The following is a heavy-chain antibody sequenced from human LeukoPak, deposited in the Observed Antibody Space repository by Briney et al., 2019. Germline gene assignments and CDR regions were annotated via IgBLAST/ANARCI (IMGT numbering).Heavy chain of an antibody. CDR3: AKDGGLGAADYYFDY. D-gene: IGHD6-13*01. CDR2: ISYDGRNK. Sequence: ERSLRLSCVASGFTFSNYGMHWVRPAPGKGLEWVAVISYDGRNKYHGDSVKGRFTISRDNSKNTLYLQMDSLRPEDTAVYYCAKDGGLGAADYYFDYWGQGTLVTVSS. J-gene: IGHJ4*02. CDR1: GFTFSNYG. V-gene: IGHV3-30*18.